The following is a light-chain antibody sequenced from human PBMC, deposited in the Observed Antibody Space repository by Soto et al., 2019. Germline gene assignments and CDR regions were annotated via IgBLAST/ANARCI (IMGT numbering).Light chain of an antibody. V-gene: IGKV1-39*01. CDR2: GAS. J-gene: IGKJ1*01. Sequence: DLQMTQSPSSLSASVGDTVTITCRTSQSVNSYLNWYQQKPGKAPKFLIYGASSLQGGVPSRFSGSGSGTDFTLTISSLQPEDFATYYCQQSYSTPQTFGQGTKVEIK. CDR3: QQSYSTPQT. CDR1: QSVNSY.